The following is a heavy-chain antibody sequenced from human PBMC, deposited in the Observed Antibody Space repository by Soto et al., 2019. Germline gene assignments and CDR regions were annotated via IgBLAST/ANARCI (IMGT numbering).Heavy chain of an antibody. J-gene: IGHJ6*03. CDR1: GFTFSSYW. CDR3: ASMWDHAPIDD. Sequence: EVQLVESGGALVQPGGSLRLSCAASGFTFSSYWMHWVRQAPGKGLVWVSRINTDGTSPKYADSVKGRFTISRDNAKNTGYLQWISVTEEDTAVYYRASMWDHAPIDDWGKATTVCVSS. V-gene: IGHV3-74*03. D-gene: IGHD1-26*01. CDR2: INTDGTSP.